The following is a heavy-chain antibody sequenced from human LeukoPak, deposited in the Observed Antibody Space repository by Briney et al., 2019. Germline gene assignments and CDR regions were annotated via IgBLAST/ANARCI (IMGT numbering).Heavy chain of an antibody. CDR1: GFTFDDYA. Sequence: TGRSVRLFCAASGFTFDDYAMHWVRQAPGKGLEWLSGISWNSGNIGYADSVKGRFTISRDNAKNSLYLQMNSLSAEDTALYYCAKDIRRIQLWFCDYWGQGTLVTVSS. CDR2: ISWNSGNI. D-gene: IGHD5-18*01. J-gene: IGHJ4*02. CDR3: AKDIRRIQLWFCDY. V-gene: IGHV3-9*01.